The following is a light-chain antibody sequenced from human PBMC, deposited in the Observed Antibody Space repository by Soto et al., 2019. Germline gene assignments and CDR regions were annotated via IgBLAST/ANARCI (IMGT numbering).Light chain of an antibody. Sequence: DIQMTQSPSSVSASVGGRVTITCRASQGISSYLAWYQQKPGKAPNLLIYAASSLHSGVPSRFGGSGSGTDFTLTISSLQPEDFASYYCEQANSFPLTFGGGTKVEIK. CDR2: AAS. J-gene: IGKJ4*01. CDR3: EQANSFPLT. V-gene: IGKV1-12*01. CDR1: QGISSY.